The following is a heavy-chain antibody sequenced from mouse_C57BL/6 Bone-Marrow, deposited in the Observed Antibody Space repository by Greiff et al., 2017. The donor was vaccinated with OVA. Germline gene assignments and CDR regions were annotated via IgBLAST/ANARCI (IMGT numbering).Heavy chain of an antibody. V-gene: IGHV1-26*01. J-gene: IGHJ2*01. CDR1: GYTFTDYY. CDR2: INPNNGGT. CDR3: ARPDYYGSRGDFDY. D-gene: IGHD1-1*01. Sequence: EVQLQQSGPELVKPGASVKISCKASGYTFTDYYMNWVKQSHGKSLEWIGDINPNNGGTSYNQKFKGKATLTVDKSSSTAYMELRSLTSEDSAVYYCARPDYYGSRGDFDYWGQGTTLTVSS.